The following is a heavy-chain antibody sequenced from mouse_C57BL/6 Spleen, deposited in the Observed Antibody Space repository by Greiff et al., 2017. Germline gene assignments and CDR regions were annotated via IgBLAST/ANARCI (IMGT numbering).Heavy chain of an antibody. J-gene: IGHJ2*01. V-gene: IGHV14-3*01. CDR1: GFNIKNTY. D-gene: IGHD1-1*01. CDR2: IDPANGNT. CDR3: ARDYYGSSYGDY. Sequence: VQLQQSVAELVRPGASVKLSCTASGFNIKNTYRHWVKKRPEHGLEWIGRIDPANGNTKYAPKFQGKATLTADTSSNTAYLQLSSLTSEDTATYYCARDYYGSSYGDYWGQGTTLTVSS.